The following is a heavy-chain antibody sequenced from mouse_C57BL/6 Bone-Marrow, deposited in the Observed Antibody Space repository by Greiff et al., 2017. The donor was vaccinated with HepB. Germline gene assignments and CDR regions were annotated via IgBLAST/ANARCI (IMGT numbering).Heavy chain of an antibody. J-gene: IGHJ4*01. CDR2: ISSGGIYT. Sequence: EVMLVESGGDLVKPGGSLKLSCAASGFTFSSYGMSWVRQTPDKRLEWVATISSGGIYTYYPDSVKGRFTISRDNAKNTLYLQMSSLKSEDTAMYYCARQWYAMDYWGQGTSVTVSS. V-gene: IGHV5-6*01. CDR3: ARQWYAMDY. CDR1: GFTFSSYG.